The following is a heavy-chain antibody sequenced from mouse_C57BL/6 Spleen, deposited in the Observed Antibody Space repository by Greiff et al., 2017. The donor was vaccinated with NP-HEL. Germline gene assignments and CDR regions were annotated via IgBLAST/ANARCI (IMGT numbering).Heavy chain of an antibody. V-gene: IGHV3-6*01. J-gene: IGHJ3*01. Sequence: VQLKESGPGLVKPSQSLSLTCSVTGYSITSGYYWNWIRQFPGNKLEWMGYISYDGSNNYNPSLKNRISITRDTSKNQFFLKLNSVTTEDTATYYCARGTAQAPFAYWGQGTLVTVSA. D-gene: IGHD3-2*02. CDR2: ISYDGSN. CDR1: GYSITSGYY. CDR3: ARGTAQAPFAY.